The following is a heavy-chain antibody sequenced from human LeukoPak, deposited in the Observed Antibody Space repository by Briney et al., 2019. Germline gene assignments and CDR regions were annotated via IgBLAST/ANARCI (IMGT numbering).Heavy chain of an antibody. CDR1: GDSIGGSTYY. CDR3: ARQVAVVEPTDPNWFDS. CDR2: IFYNGRT. D-gene: IGHD2-21*01. V-gene: IGHV4-39*07. Sequence: PSETLSLTCNVSGDSIGGSTYYWGWVRQTPEKGLEWIGSIFYNGRTYYTPSLQSRVIMSLDTSKNQFSLRLTSVTAADTAVYYCARQVAVVEPTDPNWFDSWGQGTLVTVSS. J-gene: IGHJ5*01.